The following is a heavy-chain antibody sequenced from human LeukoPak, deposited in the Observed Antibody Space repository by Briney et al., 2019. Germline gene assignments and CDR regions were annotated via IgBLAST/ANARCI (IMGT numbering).Heavy chain of an antibody. J-gene: IGHJ4*02. V-gene: IGHV3-7*03. Sequence: GGSLRLSCAAAGFTFSSGWMSSVRQAPGKGLEWVANIKQDGSEKYYVDSVKGRFTISRDNAKNSLYLQMNSLRAEDTALYYCARAKVSSGWYEILDYWGQGTLVTVSS. CDR2: IKQDGSEK. CDR1: GFTFSSGW. CDR3: ARAKVSSGWYEILDY. D-gene: IGHD6-19*01.